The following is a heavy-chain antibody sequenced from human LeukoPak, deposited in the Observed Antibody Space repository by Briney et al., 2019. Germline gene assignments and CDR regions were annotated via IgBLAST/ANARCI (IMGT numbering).Heavy chain of an antibody. J-gene: IGHJ6*02. D-gene: IGHD6-13*01. Sequence: GGSLRLSCAASGNYWMHWVRQAPGKGLVWVSHINSDGSWTSYADSVKGRFTISRDNSKNTLYLQMNSLRAEDTAVYYCARERGSSWYGGYAYYYYGMDVWGQGTTVTVSS. CDR2: INSDGSWT. CDR1: GNYW. CDR3: ARERGSSWYGGYAYYYYGMDV. V-gene: IGHV3-74*01.